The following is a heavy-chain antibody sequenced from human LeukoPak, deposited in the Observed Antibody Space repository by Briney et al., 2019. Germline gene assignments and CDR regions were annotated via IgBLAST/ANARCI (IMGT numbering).Heavy chain of an antibody. V-gene: IGHV1-2*06. CDR1: GYTFTSYY. D-gene: IGHD3-22*01. CDR2: INPNSGGT. Sequence: GTSVKVSCKASGYTFTSYYMHWLRQTPGQGLEWMGRINPNSGGTNYAQKFQGRVTMTRDTSISTVYMELSRLRSDDTAVYYCARVGYYESSGYYEYWGQGTLVTVSS. CDR3: ARVGYYESSGYYEY. J-gene: IGHJ4*02.